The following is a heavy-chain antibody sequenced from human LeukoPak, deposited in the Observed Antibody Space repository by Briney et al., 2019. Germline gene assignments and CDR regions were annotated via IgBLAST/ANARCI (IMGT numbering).Heavy chain of an antibody. V-gene: IGHV3-33*07. J-gene: IGHJ6*02. D-gene: IGHD2-15*01. CDR3: AGIRVVVAEGYYYYYGMDV. Sequence: GGSLRLSCVASGFTFGKYWMSWVRQAPGKGLEWVAVIWYDGSNKYYADSVKGRFTISRDNSKNTLYLQMNSLRAEDTAVYYCAGIRVVVAEGYYYYYGMDVWGQGTTVTVSS. CDR1: GFTFGKYW. CDR2: IWYDGSNK.